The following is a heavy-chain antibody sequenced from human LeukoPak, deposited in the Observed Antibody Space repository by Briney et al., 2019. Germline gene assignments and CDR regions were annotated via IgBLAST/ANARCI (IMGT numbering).Heavy chain of an antibody. CDR2: IYPGDSDT. Sequence: GESLKISCKRSGYSFTTYWIGWARQMPGKGLEWMGIIYPGDSDTRYSPSFQGHVDISADNSISTAYLQWSSLKASDTAMYYCARAPRGDSSGYYFLDHWGQGTLVTVSS. CDR3: ARAPRGDSSGYYFLDH. J-gene: IGHJ4*02. CDR1: GYSFTTYW. D-gene: IGHD3-22*01. V-gene: IGHV5-51*01.